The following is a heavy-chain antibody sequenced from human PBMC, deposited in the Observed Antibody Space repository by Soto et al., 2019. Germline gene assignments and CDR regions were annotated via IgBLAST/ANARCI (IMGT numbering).Heavy chain of an antibody. CDR3: ARVITGTDVFDI. CDR2: IYNNGGT. J-gene: IGHJ3*02. D-gene: IGHD1-20*01. CDR1: GGSIRSDG. Sequence: TCRGSGGSIRSDGCSWLKQPPGKGLEWIGYIYNNGGTNYNPSLMSRVTISRDTSKNHFSLTLSSVTASDTAVYYCARVITGTDVFDIWGRGTMVTVSS. V-gene: IGHV4-59*01.